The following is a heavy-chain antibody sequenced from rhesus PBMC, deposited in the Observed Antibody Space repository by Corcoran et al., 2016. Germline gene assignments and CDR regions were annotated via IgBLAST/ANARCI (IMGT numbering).Heavy chain of an antibody. CDR2: SLGGGGST. Sequence: QLQLQESGPGLVKPSETLSLTCAVSGGSISSNYWSWIRQPPGKGLEWFARSLGGGGSTDYTPSRKSRVNLSPDTSKNQFALKLSSVTAADTAVYYCARGYSYSEIVFDYWGQGVLVTVSS. J-gene: IGHJ4*01. CDR3: ARGYSYSEIVFDY. CDR1: GGSISSNY. D-gene: IGHD5-12*01. V-gene: IGHV4-173*01.